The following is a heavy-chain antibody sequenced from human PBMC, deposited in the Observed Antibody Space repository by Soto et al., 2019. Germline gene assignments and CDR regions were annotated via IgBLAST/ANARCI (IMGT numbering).Heavy chain of an antibody. Sequence: SETLSLTCTVSGGSLNTYYWSWIRQPPGKGLEWIGYIYYIGSTNYDPSLKSRVTISLDTSKNQFSLQLSSVTAADTAVYYCARQYCSASSCYPDHWGQGTLVTVSS. CDR3: ARQYCSASSCYPDH. V-gene: IGHV4-59*08. J-gene: IGHJ4*02. D-gene: IGHD2-15*01. CDR2: IYYIGST. CDR1: GGSLNTYY.